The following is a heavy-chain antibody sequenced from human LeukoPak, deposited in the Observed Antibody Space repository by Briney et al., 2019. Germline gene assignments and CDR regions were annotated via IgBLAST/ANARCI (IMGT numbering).Heavy chain of an antibody. V-gene: IGHV4-39*01. CDR1: GGSISSNSYY. CDR2: IYYSGST. Sequence: PSETLSLTCAVSGGSISSNSYYWGWIRQPPGKGLEWIGSIYYSGSTYYNPSLKSRVTISVDTSKNQFPLKLSSVTAADTAVYYCARLFALYGSGGYLDYWGQGTLVTVSS. D-gene: IGHD3-10*01. J-gene: IGHJ4*02. CDR3: ARLFALYGSGGYLDY.